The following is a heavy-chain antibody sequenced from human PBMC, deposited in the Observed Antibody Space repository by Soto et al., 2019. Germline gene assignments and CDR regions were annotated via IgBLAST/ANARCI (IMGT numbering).Heavy chain of an antibody. J-gene: IGHJ6*02. D-gene: IGHD1-20*01. CDR3: ARDNWNDVSYGGYYYYYGMDV. V-gene: IGHV1-69*13. Sequence: ASVKVSCKASGGTFSSYAISWVRQAPGQGLEWMGGIIPIFGTANYAQKFQGRVTITADESTSTAYMELSSLRSEDTAVYYCARDNWNDVSYGGYYYYYGMDVWGQGTTVTVSS. CDR1: GGTFSSYA. CDR2: IIPIFGTA.